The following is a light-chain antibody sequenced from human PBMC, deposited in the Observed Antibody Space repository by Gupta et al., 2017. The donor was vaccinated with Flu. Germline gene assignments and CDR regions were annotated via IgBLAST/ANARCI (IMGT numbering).Light chain of an antibody. CDR2: RNS. Sequence: PNLLIHRNSNRHSVVPDRFSGSKSGASASLAISGLHAEGDGDYYCQSCDSILNTWVFGGGTRVTVL. V-gene: IGLV1-40*03. CDR3: QSCDSILNTWV. J-gene: IGLJ3*02.